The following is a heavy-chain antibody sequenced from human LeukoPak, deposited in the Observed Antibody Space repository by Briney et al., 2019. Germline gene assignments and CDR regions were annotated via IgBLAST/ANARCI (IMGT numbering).Heavy chain of an antibody. J-gene: IGHJ5*02. CDR3: ARGQLYSSSWTRRNWFDP. D-gene: IGHD6-13*01. V-gene: IGHV4-39*07. Sequence: SETLSLTCTVSGASISSSRYYWGWVRQPPGKGLEWIGLISYAGSTFYNPSLKSRVIISLHSSKNQSSLTLSSVTAADTAVYYCARGQLYSSSWTRRNWFDPWGQGTLVTVSS. CDR1: GASISSSRYY. CDR2: ISYAGST.